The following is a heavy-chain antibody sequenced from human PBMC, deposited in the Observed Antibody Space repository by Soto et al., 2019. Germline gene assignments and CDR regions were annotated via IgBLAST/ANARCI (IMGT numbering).Heavy chain of an antibody. CDR3: FFFSSRRRHTRLTSGLGIPAEPLFDL. J-gene: IGHJ2*01. V-gene: IGHV3-23*01. CDR2: ISGSGGSK. Sequence: WKGMEWVSAISGSGGSKYYAESVKGRFTISRDNSKNTLYLQMNSLRAEDTAVYYCFFFSSRRRHTRLTSGLGIPAEPLFDL. D-gene: IGHD3-9*01.